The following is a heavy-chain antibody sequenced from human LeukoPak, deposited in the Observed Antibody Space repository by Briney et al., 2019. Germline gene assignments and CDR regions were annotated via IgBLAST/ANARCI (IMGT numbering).Heavy chain of an antibody. V-gene: IGHV1-2*02. J-gene: IGHJ4*02. CDR2: INSNSGGT. Sequence: ASVKVSCKASGYTFTGYYMHWVRQAPGQGLEWMGWINSNSGGTNYAQKFQGRVTMTRDTSISTAYMELSRLRSDDTAVYYCARYEYSSSGAFDYWGQGTLVTVSS. D-gene: IGHD6-6*01. CDR1: GYTFTGYY. CDR3: ARYEYSSSGAFDY.